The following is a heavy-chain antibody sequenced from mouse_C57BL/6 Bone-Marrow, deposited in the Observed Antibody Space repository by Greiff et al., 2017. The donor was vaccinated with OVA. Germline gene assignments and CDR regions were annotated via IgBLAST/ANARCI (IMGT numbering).Heavy chain of an antibody. CDR3: ARLGGNPPYWYIDV. D-gene: IGHD1-1*02. CDR2: IYPGAGDT. Sequence: VQLQQSGPELVKPGASVKISCKASGYAFSSSWMNWVKQRPGKGLEWIGRIYPGAGDTNYNGKFKGKATLTADKSSSTAYMQLSSLTSEDAAVYFCARLGGNPPYWYIDVWGTGTTVTVSS. J-gene: IGHJ1*03. V-gene: IGHV1-82*01. CDR1: GYAFSSSW.